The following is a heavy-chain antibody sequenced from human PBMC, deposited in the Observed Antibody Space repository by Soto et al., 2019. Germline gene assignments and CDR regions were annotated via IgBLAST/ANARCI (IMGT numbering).Heavy chain of an antibody. D-gene: IGHD3-10*01. CDR1: GFTFSSYA. Sequence: QVQLVESGGGVVQPGRSLRLSCAASGFTFSSYAMYWVRQAPGKGLEWVAVISYDGSNKYYADSVKGRFTISRDNSKNTLYLQMNSLRAEDTAVYYCARDHYYYGSGSYYTANYWGQGTLVTVSS. V-gene: IGHV3-30-3*01. J-gene: IGHJ4*02. CDR2: ISYDGSNK. CDR3: ARDHYYYGSGSYYTANY.